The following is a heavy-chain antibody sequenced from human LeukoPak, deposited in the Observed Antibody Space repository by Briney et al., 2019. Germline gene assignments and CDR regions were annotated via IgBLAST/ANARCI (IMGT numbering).Heavy chain of an antibody. CDR2: IYPGDSDT. D-gene: IGHD6-13*01. CDR1: GYSFTSYW. CDR3: ASPGIAAAGTGIDAFDI. Sequence: GESLQISCKGSGYSFTSYWIGWVRQMPGKGLEWMGIIYPGDSDTRYSPSFQGQVTISADKSISTAYLQWSSLKASDTAMYYCASPGIAAAGTGIDAFDIWGQGTMVTVSS. J-gene: IGHJ3*02. V-gene: IGHV5-51*01.